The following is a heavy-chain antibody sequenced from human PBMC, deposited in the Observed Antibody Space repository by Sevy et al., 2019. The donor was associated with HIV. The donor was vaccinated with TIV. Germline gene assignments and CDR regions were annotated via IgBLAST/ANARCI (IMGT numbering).Heavy chain of an antibody. CDR3: ARDIVVEPAAITWFDP. CDR1: GYTFTGYY. J-gene: IGHJ5*02. D-gene: IGHD2-2*01. Sequence: ASVKVSCKASGYTFTGYYMHWVRQAPGQGLEWMGWINPNSGGKNYAQKFQGRVTMTRDTSISTAYMELSRLRSDDTAVYYCARDIVVEPAAITWFDPWGQGTLVTVSS. CDR2: INPNSGGK. V-gene: IGHV1-2*02.